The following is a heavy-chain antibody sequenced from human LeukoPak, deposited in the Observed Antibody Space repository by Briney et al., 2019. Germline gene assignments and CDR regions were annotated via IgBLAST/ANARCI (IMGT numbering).Heavy chain of an antibody. CDR3: ARQVATIDYYYYYYMDV. Sequence: PSETLSLTCTVSGGSISSSSYYWGWIRQPPGKGLEWIGSIYYSGSTYYNPSLKRRVTISVDTPKNQFALKLSSVTAADTAVYYCARQVATIDYYYYYYMDVWGKGTTVTVSS. V-gene: IGHV4-39*01. CDR1: GGSISSSSYY. CDR2: IYYSGST. D-gene: IGHD5-12*01. J-gene: IGHJ6*03.